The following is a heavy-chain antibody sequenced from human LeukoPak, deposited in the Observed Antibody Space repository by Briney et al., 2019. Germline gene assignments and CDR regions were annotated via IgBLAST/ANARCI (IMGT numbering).Heavy chain of an antibody. Sequence: SETLSLTCTVSGGSISSGSYYWSWIRQPPGKGLEWIGYIHFIGDTYYNPSLKSRVTISVDTSKNQFSLKLSSVTAADTAVYYCATTVVVTAIPSNDAFDIWGQGTMVTVSS. CDR2: IHFIGDT. D-gene: IGHD2-21*02. CDR3: ATTVVVTAIPSNDAFDI. V-gene: IGHV4-30-4*01. J-gene: IGHJ3*02. CDR1: GGSISSGSYY.